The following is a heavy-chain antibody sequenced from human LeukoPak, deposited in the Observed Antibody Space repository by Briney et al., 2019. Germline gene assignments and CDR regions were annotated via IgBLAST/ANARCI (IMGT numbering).Heavy chain of an antibody. CDR3: AKDGTGCGGDCYSDY. D-gene: IGHD2-21*02. J-gene: IGHJ4*02. CDR2: MSYDGSGK. V-gene: IGHV3-30*18. CDR1: EFTFSSYG. Sequence: GGSLRLSCAASEFTFSSYGMHWVRQAPGKGLEWVAVMSYDGSGKYYADSVKGRFTISRDNSKSTLYLQMNSLRAEDTAVYYCAKDGTGCGGDCYSDYWGQGTLVTVSS.